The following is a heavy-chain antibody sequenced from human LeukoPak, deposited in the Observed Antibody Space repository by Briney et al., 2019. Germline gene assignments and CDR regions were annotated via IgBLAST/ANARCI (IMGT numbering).Heavy chain of an antibody. CDR2: IKSDGRT. D-gene: IGHD3-22*01. J-gene: IGHJ1*01. CDR1: GFTLSSYW. Sequence: GGSLRLSCAASGFTLSSYWMHWVRQAPGKGLVWVSRIKSDGRTNYADSVKSRFTISRDNAKNTVSQQMNSLRAEDTSVYYCARAPSEIGGYYPEYFRHWGQGTLVIVSS. V-gene: IGHV3-74*01. CDR3: ARAPSEIGGYYPEYFRH.